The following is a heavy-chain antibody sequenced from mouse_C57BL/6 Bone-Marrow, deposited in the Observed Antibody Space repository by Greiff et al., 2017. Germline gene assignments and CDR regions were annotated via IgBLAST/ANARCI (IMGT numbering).Heavy chain of an antibody. CDR1: GISITTGNYR. J-gene: IGHJ2*01. V-gene: IGHV3-5*01. Sequence: EVKVEESGPGLVKPSQTVFLTCTVTGISITTGNYRWSWIRQFPGNKLEWIGYIYYSGTITYNPSLPLRTTLTRDTPKNQFFLEMNSLTAEDTATYYCARESSLTGTEYFDYWGQGTTLTVSS. D-gene: IGHD4-1*01. CDR2: IYYSGTI. CDR3: ARESSLTGTEYFDY.